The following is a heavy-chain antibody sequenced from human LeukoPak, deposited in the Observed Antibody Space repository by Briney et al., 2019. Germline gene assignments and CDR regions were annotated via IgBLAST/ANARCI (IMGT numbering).Heavy chain of an antibody. CDR1: GASITTYY. J-gene: IGHJ4*02. D-gene: IGHD6-6*01. V-gene: IGHV4-59*01. Sequence: SETLSLTCTVSGASITTYYWTWLRQPPGKGLEWIGYIYHSGSTNYNPSLKSRVTISLDTSRNQFSLRLSSVTAADTAVYFCAREYSTSSEGDYFDYWGQGSLATVSS. CDR3: AREYSTSSEGDYFDY. CDR2: IYHSGST.